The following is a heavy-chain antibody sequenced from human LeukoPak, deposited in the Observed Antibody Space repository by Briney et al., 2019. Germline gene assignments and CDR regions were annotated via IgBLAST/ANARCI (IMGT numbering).Heavy chain of an antibody. CDR3: AKDSTYDILTGYYV. D-gene: IGHD3-9*01. J-gene: IGHJ4*02. CDR1: GFTFSSYG. CDR2: ISSSSSYI. Sequence: GGSLRLSCAASGFTFSSYGMNWVRQAPGKGLEWVSSISSSSSYIYYADSVKGRFTISRDNAKNSLYLQMNSLRAEDTALYYCAKDSTYDILTGYYVWGQGTLVTVSS. V-gene: IGHV3-21*04.